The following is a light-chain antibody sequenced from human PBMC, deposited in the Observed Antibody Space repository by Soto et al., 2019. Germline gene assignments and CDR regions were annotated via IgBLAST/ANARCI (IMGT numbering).Light chain of an antibody. J-gene: IGKJ2*01. V-gene: IGKV1-5*03. CDR3: QQYDSYPYT. CDR2: KAS. Sequence: DIQMTQSPSTLSASVGDRVTINCRASQTITTWLAWYQQKAGKAPKVLIYKASTLESGVPSRFSGRGSGTEFTLTISSLQPADVATYYCQQYDSYPYTFGQGTKLEIK. CDR1: QTITTW.